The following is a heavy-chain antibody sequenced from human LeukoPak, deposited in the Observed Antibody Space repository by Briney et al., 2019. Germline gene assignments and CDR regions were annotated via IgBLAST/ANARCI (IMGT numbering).Heavy chain of an antibody. CDR1: GYTLNELS. CDR3: ARDSLSNGDYVP. CDR2: FDPEYGQT. D-gene: IGHD4-17*01. J-gene: IGHJ4*02. Sequence: ASVKVSCKVSGYTLNELSIHWVRQAPGKGLEWMGGFDPEYGQTIYAQKLQGRVTMTEDTSTDTAYMELSSLRSEDTAVYYCARDSLSNGDYVPWGQGTLVTVSS. V-gene: IGHV1-24*01.